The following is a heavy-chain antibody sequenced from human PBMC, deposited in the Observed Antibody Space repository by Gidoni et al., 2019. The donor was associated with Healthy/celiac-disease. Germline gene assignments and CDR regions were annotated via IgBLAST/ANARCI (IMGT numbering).Heavy chain of an antibody. CDR2: INAGNGNT. D-gene: IGHD6-19*01. Sequence: QVQLVQSGAEVKKPGASVKVSCKASGYTFTSYAMHWVRQAPGQRLEWMGWINAGNGNTKYSQKFQGRVTITRDTSASTAYMELSSLRSEDTAVYYCASSGPPVEQWLGRLVHIYYYYGMDVWGQGTTVTVSS. CDR1: GYTFTSYA. J-gene: IGHJ6*02. CDR3: ASSGPPVEQWLGRLVHIYYYYGMDV. V-gene: IGHV1-3*01.